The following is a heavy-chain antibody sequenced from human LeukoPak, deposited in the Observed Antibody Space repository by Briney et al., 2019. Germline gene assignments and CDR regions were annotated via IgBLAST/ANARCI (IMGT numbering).Heavy chain of an antibody. D-gene: IGHD3-22*01. CDR1: GGTFSSYA. Sequence: SVKVSCKASGGTFSSYAISWVRQAPGQGLEWMGGIIPIFGTANYAQKFQGRVTITTDESTSTAYMELSSLRAEDTALYYCAKGDSGYFLDLWGQGTLVTVSS. J-gene: IGHJ5*02. CDR3: AKGDSGYFLDL. V-gene: IGHV1-69*05. CDR2: IIPIFGTA.